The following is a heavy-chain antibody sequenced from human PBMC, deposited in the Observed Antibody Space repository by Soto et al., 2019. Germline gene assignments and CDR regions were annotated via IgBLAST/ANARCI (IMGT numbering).Heavy chain of an antibody. Sequence: ASVKVSCKASGYPFTGYYMHWVRQAPGQGLEWMGWINPNSGGTNYAQKFQGRVTMTRDTSISTAYMELSRLRSDDTAVYYCAREPPRLGTYYYDSSGNYYGMDVWGQGTTVTVS. CDR3: AREPPRLGTYYYDSSGNYYGMDV. J-gene: IGHJ6*02. CDR1: GYPFTGYY. CDR2: INPNSGGT. D-gene: IGHD3-22*01. V-gene: IGHV1-2*02.